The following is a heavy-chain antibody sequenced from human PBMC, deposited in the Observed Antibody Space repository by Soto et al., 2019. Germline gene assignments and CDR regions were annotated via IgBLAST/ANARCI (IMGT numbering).Heavy chain of an antibody. J-gene: IGHJ4*02. Sequence: GVSLRLSCAASGFTFSSYGMHWVRQAPGKGLEWVAVISYDGSNKYYADSVKGRFTISRDNSKNTLYLQMNSLRAEDTAVYYCAKKSAGSGYSEYWGQGTLVTVSS. CDR3: AKKSAGSGYSEY. CDR1: GFTFSSYG. D-gene: IGHD3-22*01. CDR2: ISYDGSNK. V-gene: IGHV3-30*18.